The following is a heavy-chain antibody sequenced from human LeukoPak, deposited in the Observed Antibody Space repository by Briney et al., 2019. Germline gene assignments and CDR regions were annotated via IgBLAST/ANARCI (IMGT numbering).Heavy chain of an antibody. Sequence: ASVKVSCKASGYTFTSYDINWVRQATGQGLEWMGWMNPNSGNTGYAQKFQGRVTMTRNTSISTAYMELSSLRSEDTAVYYCARAYYGSGSYYYYGMDVWGQGTTVTVSS. CDR1: GYTFTSYD. CDR2: MNPNSGNT. V-gene: IGHV1-8*01. CDR3: ARAYYGSGSYYYYGMDV. D-gene: IGHD3-10*01. J-gene: IGHJ6*02.